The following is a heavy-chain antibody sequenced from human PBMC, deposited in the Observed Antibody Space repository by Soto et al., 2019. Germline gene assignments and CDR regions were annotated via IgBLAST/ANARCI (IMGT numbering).Heavy chain of an antibody. V-gene: IGHV1-46*01. Sequence: ASVKVSCKASGYTFTSYYMHWVRQAPGQGLEWMGIINPTGGSTSYAPRFQGRVTMTRDTSTSTVYMELSSLASEDTAVYYCARDHLDRYYYDSSGYYPPDYWGQGTLVTVPS. D-gene: IGHD3-22*01. CDR2: INPTGGST. CDR3: ARDHLDRYYYDSSGYYPPDY. CDR1: GYTFTSYY. J-gene: IGHJ4*02.